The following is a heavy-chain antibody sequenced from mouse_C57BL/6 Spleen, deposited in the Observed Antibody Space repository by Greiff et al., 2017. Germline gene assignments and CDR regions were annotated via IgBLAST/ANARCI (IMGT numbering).Heavy chain of an antibody. V-gene: IGHV1-53*01. D-gene: IGHD6-1*01. Sequence: QVQLQQPGTELVKPGASVKLSCKASGYTFTSYWMHWVKQRPGQGLEWIGNINPSNGGTNYNEKFKSKATLTVDKSSSTAYMQLSSLTSENSAVSYCAQPGYYYAMDYWGQGTSVTVSS. CDR1: GYTFTSYW. J-gene: IGHJ4*01. CDR2: INPSNGGT. CDR3: AQPGYYYAMDY.